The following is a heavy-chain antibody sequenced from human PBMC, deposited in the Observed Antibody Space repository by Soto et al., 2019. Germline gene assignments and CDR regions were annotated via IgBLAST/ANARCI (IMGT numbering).Heavy chain of an antibody. CDR1: GYTFTNHG. D-gene: IGHD3-16*01. J-gene: IGHJ3*02. V-gene: IGHV1-18*04. CDR3: ARDRVAGIWGDAFDI. CDR2: INPYNANT. Sequence: ASVKVSCKTSGYTFTNHGINWVRQAPGQGLEWMGWINPYNANTNYAQKLQGRVTMTTDTSTSTAYMDLRSLTSDDTAVYYCARDRVAGIWGDAFDIWGPRKMVPVS.